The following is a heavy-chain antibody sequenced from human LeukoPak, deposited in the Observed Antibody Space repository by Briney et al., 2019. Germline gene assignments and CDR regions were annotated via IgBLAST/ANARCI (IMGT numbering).Heavy chain of an antibody. CDR2: ISYDGSNK. Sequence: GGSLRLSCAASGFTFSSYDFHWVRQAPGKGLEWVAVISYDGSNKYYVDSVKGRFTISRDNAKNSLYLQMNSLRAEDTAVYYCARDFLANSLDYWGQGTLVTVSS. D-gene: IGHD2/OR15-2a*01. CDR3: ARDFLANSLDY. CDR1: GFTFSSYD. V-gene: IGHV3-30*03. J-gene: IGHJ4*02.